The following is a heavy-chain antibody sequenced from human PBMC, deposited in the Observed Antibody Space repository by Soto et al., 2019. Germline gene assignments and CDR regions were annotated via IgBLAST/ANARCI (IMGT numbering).Heavy chain of an antibody. V-gene: IGHV4-31*03. Sequence: QVQLQESGPGLVRPSQTLTLTCTVSGDSISSGTYYWSWIRQHPGKGLEWIGYIYYSGSSYYNPSLKSRIIIAADTSKKQAALRPSSVAAADTAVYYCARDLRMGEWFGGYYYYGMDVWGQGTTVTVSS. CDR3: ARDLRMGEWFGGYYYYGMDV. CDR2: IYYSGSS. D-gene: IGHD3-16*01. J-gene: IGHJ6*02. CDR1: GDSISSGTYY.